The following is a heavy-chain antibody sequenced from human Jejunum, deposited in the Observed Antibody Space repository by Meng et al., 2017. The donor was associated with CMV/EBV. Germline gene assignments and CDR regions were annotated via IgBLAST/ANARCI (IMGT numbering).Heavy chain of an antibody. V-gene: IGHV3-23*01. J-gene: IGHJ4*01. CDR1: GFPFSSYA. CDR3: VKDHKD. Sequence: EVQLLESGGDLVQPGGSLRLSCVGSGFPFSSYALSWVRQAPGKGLEWVSTVSGSSITTYYADSVKGRFAISRDNYKDILSLEMNSLRAEDTALYYCVKDHKDWGHGTLVTVSS. CDR2: VSGSSITT.